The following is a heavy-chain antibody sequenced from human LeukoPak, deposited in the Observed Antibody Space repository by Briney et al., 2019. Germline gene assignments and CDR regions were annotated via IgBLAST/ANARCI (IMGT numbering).Heavy chain of an antibody. D-gene: IGHD3-3*01. CDR2: INPSGGST. J-gene: IGHJ3*02. Sequence: ASVKVSCKASGYTFTSYDINWVRQAPGQGLEWMGIINPSGGSTSYAQKFQGRVTMTRDTFTSTVYMELSSLRSEDTAVYYCARSYYDFWSGQRHNAFDIWGQGTMVTVSS. CDR3: ARSYYDFWSGQRHNAFDI. CDR1: GYTFTSYD. V-gene: IGHV1-46*01.